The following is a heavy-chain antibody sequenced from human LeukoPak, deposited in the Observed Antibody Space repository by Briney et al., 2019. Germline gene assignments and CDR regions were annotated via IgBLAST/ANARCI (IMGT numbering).Heavy chain of an antibody. V-gene: IGHV5-51*01. CDR1: GYSFSRNW. D-gene: IGHD1-1*01. J-gene: IGHJ4*02. Sequence: GESLKISFKGYGYSFSRNWIGWVRQMPGKGLEWMGIIYPADSDTRYSPSFQGQVTISADKSVSIAFLQWSSLQASDTAMYYCAKPGTTATTIWGQGTLVTVSS. CDR3: AKPGTTATTI. CDR2: IYPADSDT.